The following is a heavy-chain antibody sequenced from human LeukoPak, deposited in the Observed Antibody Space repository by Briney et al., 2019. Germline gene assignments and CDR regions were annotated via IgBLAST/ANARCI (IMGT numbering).Heavy chain of an antibody. J-gene: IGHJ3*02. V-gene: IGHV4-38-2*02. CDR1: GYSISSGYF. CDR3: ARGPYSYDSSGAFDI. CDR2: IYHSGSS. D-gene: IGHD3-22*01. Sequence: SETLSLTCTVSGYSISSGYFWSWIRQPPGKGLEWIGYIYHSGSSHYNPSLKSRVTISVDTSKNQFSLKLSSVAAADMAVYFCARGPYSYDSSGAFDIWGQGTMVTVSS.